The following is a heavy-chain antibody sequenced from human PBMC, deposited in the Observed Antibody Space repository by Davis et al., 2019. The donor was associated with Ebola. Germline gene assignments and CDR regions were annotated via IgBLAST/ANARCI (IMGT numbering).Heavy chain of an antibody. J-gene: IGHJ6*02. D-gene: IGHD6-19*01. V-gene: IGHV4-61*03. CDR3: ARDSRWLVPGTYYYYGMDV. CDR2: IYHSESS. Sequence: SETLSLTCTVSGGSISSSSSYWSWIRQPPGKGLEWIGYIYHSESSNYNPSLKSRVTISVDTSKNHFSLKLSSVTAADTAVYYCARDSRWLVPGTYYYYGMDVWGQGTTVTVSS. CDR1: GGSISSSSSY.